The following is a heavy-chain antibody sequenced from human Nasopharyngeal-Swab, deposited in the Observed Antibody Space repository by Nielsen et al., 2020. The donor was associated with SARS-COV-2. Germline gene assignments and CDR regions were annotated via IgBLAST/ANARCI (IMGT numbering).Heavy chain of an antibody. Sequence: GSLRLSCAASGFTFSSYWMSWVRQVPGKGLEWVANVNLDGSEKYYVDSVKGRFTISRDNAKNSLYLQMNSLRAEDTAVYYCARWAGDSSGYYSDYWGQGTLVTVSS. CDR1: GFTFSSYW. J-gene: IGHJ4*02. CDR2: VNLDGSEK. CDR3: ARWAGDSSGYYSDY. D-gene: IGHD3-22*01. V-gene: IGHV3-7*02.